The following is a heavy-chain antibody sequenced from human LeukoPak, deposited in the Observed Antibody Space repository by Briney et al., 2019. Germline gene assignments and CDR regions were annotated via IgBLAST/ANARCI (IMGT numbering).Heavy chain of an antibody. CDR2: ISGSGGST. V-gene: IGHV3-23*01. CDR1: GFTFSSDA. CDR3: AKDAEVGGYSGYNWFDP. D-gene: IGHD5-12*01. Sequence: GGSLRLSCAASGFTFSSDAMSWVRQAPGEGLEWGSAISGSGGSTYYADSVKGRFTISRDNSKNTLYLQMNSLRAEDTAVYYCAKDAEVGGYSGYNWFDPWGQGTLVTVSS. J-gene: IGHJ5*02.